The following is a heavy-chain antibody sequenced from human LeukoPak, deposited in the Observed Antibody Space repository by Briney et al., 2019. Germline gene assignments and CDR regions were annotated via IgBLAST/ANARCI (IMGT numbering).Heavy chain of an antibody. CDR2: INPSGGST. CDR3: ARVTYSSSSAALGLDY. J-gene: IGHJ4*02. V-gene: IGHV1-46*01. D-gene: IGHD6-6*01. Sequence: ASVKVSCKASGYTFTSYYMHWVRQAPGQGLEWMGIINPSGGSTSYAQKFQGRVTMTRDMYTSTVYMELSSLRSEDTAVYYCARVTYSSSSAALGLDYWGQGTLVTVSS. CDR1: GYTFTSYY.